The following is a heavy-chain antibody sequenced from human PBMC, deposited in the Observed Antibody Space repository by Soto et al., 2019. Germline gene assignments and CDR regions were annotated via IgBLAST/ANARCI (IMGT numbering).Heavy chain of an antibody. CDR2: ISGSADGT. Sequence: EVKLLESGGGLAQPGGSLRLSCVGSGFTFDSYAISWVRQAPGERLQWIAAISGSADGTDYAHSVRGRFTISRDNAKKTVQLQMDSLRVEDTAVFCCAKDTVGGYSFWSGYYSDGLDVWGQGTLVSVS. V-gene: IGHV3-23*01. CDR3: AKDTVGGYSFWSGYYSDGLDV. J-gene: IGHJ3*01. D-gene: IGHD3-3*01. CDR1: GFTFDSYA.